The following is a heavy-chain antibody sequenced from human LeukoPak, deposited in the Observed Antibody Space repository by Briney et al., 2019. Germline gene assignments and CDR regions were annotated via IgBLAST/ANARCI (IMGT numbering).Heavy chain of an antibody. D-gene: IGHD2-15*01. CDR3: AKVIGKAATDF. J-gene: IGHJ4*02. CDR2: ISSSGTTT. Sequence: PGGSLRLSCAASGFSFSVYEIHWVRQAPGKGLEWISDISSSGTTTYYADSVKGRFTISRDNSKNTLDLQMNSLRAEDTAVYYCAKVIGKAATDFWGEGTLVTVSS. CDR1: GFSFSVYE. V-gene: IGHV3-48*03.